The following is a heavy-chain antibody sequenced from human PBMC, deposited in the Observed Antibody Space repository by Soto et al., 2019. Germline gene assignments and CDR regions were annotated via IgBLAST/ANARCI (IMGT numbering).Heavy chain of an antibody. J-gene: IGHJ6*02. CDR1: GFTFSSYA. CDR3: AKDNPNYYYYYGMDV. CDR2: ISGSGGST. Sequence: PVGSLRLSCAASGFTFSSYAMSWVRQAPGKGLEWVSAISGSGGSTYYADSVKGRFTISRDNSKNTLYLQMNSLRAEDTAVYYCAKDNPNYYYYYGMDVWGQGTTVTVSS. V-gene: IGHV3-23*01.